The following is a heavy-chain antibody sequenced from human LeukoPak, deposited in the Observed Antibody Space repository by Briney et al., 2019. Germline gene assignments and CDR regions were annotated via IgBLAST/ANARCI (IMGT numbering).Heavy chain of an antibody. J-gene: IGHJ6*02. D-gene: IGHD2-15*01. CDR3: AMCSGGSCLNYYGMDV. V-gene: IGHV3-30-3*01. Sequence: SGGSLRLSCAASGFTFSSYAMHWVRQAPGKGLEWVAVISYDGSNKYYADSVKGRFTISRDNSKNTLYLQMNSLRAEDTAVYYCAMCSGGSCLNYYGMDVWGQGILVTVSS. CDR1: GFTFSSYA. CDR2: ISYDGSNK.